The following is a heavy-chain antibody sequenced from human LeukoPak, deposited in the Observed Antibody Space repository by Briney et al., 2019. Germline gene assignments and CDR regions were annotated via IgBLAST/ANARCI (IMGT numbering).Heavy chain of an antibody. J-gene: IGHJ5*02. CDR3: ARKLSDSTSA. V-gene: IGHV7-4-1*02. CDR2: INTNTGNP. CDR1: GYTFTNYA. D-gene: IGHD6-6*01. Sequence: GASVKVSCKASGYTFTNYAMNWVRQAPGQGLEWMGWINTNTGNPMYAQGFTGRFVFSLNTSVSTAYLQISSLKAEDTAMYYCARKLSDSTSAWGQGTLVTVSS.